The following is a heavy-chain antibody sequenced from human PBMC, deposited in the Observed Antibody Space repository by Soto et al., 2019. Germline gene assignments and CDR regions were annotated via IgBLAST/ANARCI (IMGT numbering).Heavy chain of an antibody. D-gene: IGHD2-2*02. J-gene: IGHJ6*02. CDR3: ARSLTEGYCTITGCYTRPLYGMDV. CDR1: GYTFSGYY. CDR2: INPNSGGT. Sequence: AASVKVSCKASGYTFSGYYIHWLRQAPGQGLEWMGWINPNSGGTNYAQKFQGRVTVTRDTPTSTAYMELSRLTSDGTAVYYCARSLTEGYCTITGCYTRPLYGMDVWGQGTTVTVSS. V-gene: IGHV1-2*02.